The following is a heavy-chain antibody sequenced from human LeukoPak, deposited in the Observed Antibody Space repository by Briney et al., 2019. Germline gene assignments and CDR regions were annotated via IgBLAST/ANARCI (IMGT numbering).Heavy chain of an antibody. Sequence: PGGSLRLSCAASGFTFSNAWMNWVRQAPGEGLEWVSVIYSGGSTYYADSVKGRFTISRDNSKNTMYLQMNSLRAEDTAVYYCARVLRVGWYFDLWGRGTLVTVSS. V-gene: IGHV3-53*01. CDR3: ARVLRVGWYFDL. CDR2: IYSGGST. CDR1: GFTFSNAW. J-gene: IGHJ2*01.